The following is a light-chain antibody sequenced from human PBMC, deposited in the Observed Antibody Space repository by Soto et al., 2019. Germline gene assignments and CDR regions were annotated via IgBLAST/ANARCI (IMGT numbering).Light chain of an antibody. CDR3: TSYSRYSVMV. CDR1: SSDIGGYKY. Sequence: QAARSQPASVSASIGQSVTISCTGNSSDIGGYKYVSWYQQHPGKAPKLIIFEVSNRPSGVSDRFSGSNSGNTASLTISGLQAEEEADYYCTSYSRYSVMVFGGGTKVTVL. V-gene: IGLV2-14*01. CDR2: EVS. J-gene: IGLJ3*02.